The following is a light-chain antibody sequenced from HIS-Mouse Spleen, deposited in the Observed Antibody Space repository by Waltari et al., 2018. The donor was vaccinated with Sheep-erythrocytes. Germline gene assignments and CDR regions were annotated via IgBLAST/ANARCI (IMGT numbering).Light chain of an antibody. V-gene: IGLV2-11*01. CDR1: SSDVVCYNY. CDR3: CSYAGSYNHV. Sequence: QSALTQPRSVSGSPGQQVTIACTGTSSDVVCYNYVSSYQQHPGKAPKRMIYDVSKRPSGFPDRFSGSKSGNTASLTISGLQAEDEADYYCCSYAGSYNHVFATGTKVTVL. J-gene: IGLJ1*01. CDR2: DVS.